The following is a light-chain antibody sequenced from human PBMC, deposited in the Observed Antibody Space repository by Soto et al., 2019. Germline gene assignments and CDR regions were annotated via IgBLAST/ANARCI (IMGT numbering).Light chain of an antibody. CDR3: GTWDSSLTTYV. CDR2: ENN. CDR1: SSDIGRNY. V-gene: IGLV1-51*02. Sequence: QSVLTQPPSVSAAPGQKVTISCSGNSSDIGRNYVSWYQHLPGTAPKLLIYENNKRPSGIPDRLSGSKSGSSATLGITGLQTGDEADYYCGTWDSSLTTYVFGPGTRSPS. J-gene: IGLJ1*01.